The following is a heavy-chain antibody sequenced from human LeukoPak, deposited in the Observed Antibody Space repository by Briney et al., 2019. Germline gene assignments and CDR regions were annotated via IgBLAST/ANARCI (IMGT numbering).Heavy chain of an antibody. CDR3: ARAFGDGDPPDY. V-gene: IGHV1-46*01. D-gene: IGHD5-24*01. Sequence: ASVKASCKASGYTFTSYYMHWVRQAPGQGLEWMGIINPSGGTTSYTQKFQGRVTMTRDTSTSTVYMELSSLRSEDTAVYYCARAFGDGDPPDYWGQGTLVTVSS. CDR2: INPSGGTT. CDR1: GYTFTSYY. J-gene: IGHJ4*02.